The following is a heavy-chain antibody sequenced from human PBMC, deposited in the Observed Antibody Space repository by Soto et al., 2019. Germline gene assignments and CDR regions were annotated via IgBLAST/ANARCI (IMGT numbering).Heavy chain of an antibody. CDR1: GGSISSGGYY. CDR2: IYYSGST. CDR3: ARDRHSSSSIDV. D-gene: IGHD6-13*01. V-gene: IGHV4-31*03. J-gene: IGHJ6*02. Sequence: PSETLSLTCTVSGGSISSGGYYWSWIRQHPGKGLEWIGYIYYSGSTYYNPSLKSRVTISVDTSKNQFSLKLSSVTAADTAVYYCARDRHSSSSIDVWGQGTTVTVSS.